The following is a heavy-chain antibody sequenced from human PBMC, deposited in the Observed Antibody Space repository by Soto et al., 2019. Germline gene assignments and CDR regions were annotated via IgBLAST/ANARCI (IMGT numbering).Heavy chain of an antibody. CDR3: AKANRHCSGNNCYYFDY. J-gene: IGHJ4*02. D-gene: IGHD2-15*01. Sequence: SETLSLTCTVSGGSISSYYWSWIRQPPGKGLERIGYIYYSGRTYYADSVQGRFTISRDNSKNTLYLQMNSLTAEDTAVYYCAKANRHCSGNNCYYFDYWGQGTLVTVSS. V-gene: IGHV4-59*12. CDR2: IYYSGRT. CDR1: GGSISSYY.